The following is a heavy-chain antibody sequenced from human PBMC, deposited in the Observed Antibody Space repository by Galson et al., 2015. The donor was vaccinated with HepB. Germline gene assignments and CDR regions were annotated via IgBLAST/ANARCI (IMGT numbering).Heavy chain of an antibody. CDR2: IFYTGST. D-gene: IGHD6-13*01. Sequence: ETLSLTCTVSGDSISTYYWSWIRQSPGKGLEWIGFIFYTGSTTYNPSLKSRLTISVDTSKSQFSLRLTSVTAADTAVYYCARGGNIAAIATFQYFHHWGQGTLVTVSS. CDR1: GDSISTYY. J-gene: IGHJ1*01. CDR3: ARGGNIAAIATFQYFHH. V-gene: IGHV4-59*01.